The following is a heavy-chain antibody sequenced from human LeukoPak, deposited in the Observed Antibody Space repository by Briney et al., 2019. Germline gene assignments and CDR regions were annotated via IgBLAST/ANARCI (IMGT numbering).Heavy chain of an antibody. CDR3: ARSSGIAAAGHFDY. J-gene: IGHJ4*02. CDR2: IYYSGST. V-gene: IGHV4-39*07. CDR1: GFTFSSYE. Sequence: GSLRLSCAASGFTFSSYEMNWVRQPPGKGLEWIGSIYYSGSTYYNPSLKSRVTISVDTSKNQFSLKLSSVTAADTAVYYCARSSGIAAAGHFDYWGQGTLVTVSS. D-gene: IGHD6-13*01.